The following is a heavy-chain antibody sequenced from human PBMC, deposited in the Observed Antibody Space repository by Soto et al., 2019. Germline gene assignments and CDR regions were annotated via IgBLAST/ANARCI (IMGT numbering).Heavy chain of an antibody. V-gene: IGHV3-74*03. CDR3: VRDITYGDYVY. CDR1: VFTFSIHW. Sequence: LRLSCAASVFTFSIHWMHCVRQAPLKGLVWVSRINADGGYRTYADSVKGRFTISRDNARDTLYLQMDSLRAEDTAVYYCVRDITYGDYVYWGQGTLVTVSS. D-gene: IGHD4-17*01. J-gene: IGHJ4*02. CDR2: INADGGYR.